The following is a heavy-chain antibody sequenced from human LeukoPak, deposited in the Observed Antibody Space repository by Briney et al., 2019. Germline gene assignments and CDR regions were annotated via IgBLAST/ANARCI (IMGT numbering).Heavy chain of an antibody. D-gene: IGHD2-15*01. CDR3: ARGPVWYGDY. CDR2: INHSGST. V-gene: IGHV4-34*01. J-gene: IGHJ4*02. CDR1: GGSFNGYY. Sequence: SETLSLTCAVYGGSFNGYYWSWVRPPPGKGLEWIGEINHSGSTNYNPSLKSRVTISVDTSKNQFSLKLSSVTAADTAVYYCARGPVWYGDYWGQGTLVTVSS.